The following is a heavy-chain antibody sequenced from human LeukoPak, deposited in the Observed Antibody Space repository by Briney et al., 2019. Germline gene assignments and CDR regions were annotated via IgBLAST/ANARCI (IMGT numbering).Heavy chain of an antibody. V-gene: IGHV3-7*05. J-gene: IGHJ3*02. CDR2: MNQDGSER. Sequence: GGSLRLSCVASGFTFSSYWMAWVRQAPGKGLEWVGNMNQDGSERNYVDSVKGRFTISRGNARNSLCLQMNSLRAEDTAVYYCARDRGYSTFDMWGQGTMVTVSS. D-gene: IGHD5-18*01. CDR3: ARDRGYSTFDM. CDR1: GFTFSSYW.